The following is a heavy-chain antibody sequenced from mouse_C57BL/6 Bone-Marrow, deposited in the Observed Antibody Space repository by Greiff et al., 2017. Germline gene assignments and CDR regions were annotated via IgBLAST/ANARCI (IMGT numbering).Heavy chain of an antibody. CDR1: GFNIKDDY. J-gene: IGHJ4*01. Sequence: EVKLMESGAELVRPGASVKLSCTASGFNIKDDYMHWVKQRPEQGLEWIGWIDPENGATEYASKFQGKATITADTSSNTAYLQLSSLTSEDTAVYYCTIAMDYWGQGTSVTVSS. CDR2: IDPENGAT. CDR3: TIAMDY. V-gene: IGHV14-4*01.